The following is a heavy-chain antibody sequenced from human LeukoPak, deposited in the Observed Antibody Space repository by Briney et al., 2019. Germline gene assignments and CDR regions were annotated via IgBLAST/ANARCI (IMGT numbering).Heavy chain of an antibody. CDR1: GFTFSGSA. J-gene: IGHJ3*02. D-gene: IGHD2-15*01. V-gene: IGHV3-73*01. Sequence: PGRSLRLSCAASGFTFSGSAMHWVRQASGKGLEWVGRIRSKANGYTTAYGASVKGRFTISRDDSQRATYVQMNSLKIEDTAVYYCTRLAGGDAFDIWGPGTMVTVSS. CDR2: IRSKANGYTT. CDR3: TRLAGGDAFDI.